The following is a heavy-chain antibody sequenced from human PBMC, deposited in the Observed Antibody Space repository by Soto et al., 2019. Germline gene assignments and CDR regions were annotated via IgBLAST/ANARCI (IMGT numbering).Heavy chain of an antibody. Sequence: GGSLRLSCVASGFTFSSYSMVWVRQAPGKGLEWISYIFVSSTTIYYADSVKGRFTVSRDNAQNSLFLLMNSLRAEDTAVYYCARDRDWAFDVWGQGTTVTVSS. CDR3: ARDRDWAFDV. CDR1: GFTFSSYS. D-gene: IGHD3-9*01. J-gene: IGHJ6*02. CDR2: IFVSSTTI. V-gene: IGHV3-48*04.